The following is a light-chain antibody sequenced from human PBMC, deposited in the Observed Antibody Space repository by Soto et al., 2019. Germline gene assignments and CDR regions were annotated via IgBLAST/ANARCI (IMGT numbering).Light chain of an antibody. V-gene: IGLV2-14*01. CDR1: SSDVGGYNY. CDR2: EVS. J-gene: IGLJ1*01. CDR3: SSYTSSSTLDV. Sequence: QSALTQPASVSGSPGQSITISCTGTSSDVGGYNYVSWYQQHPGKAPKLMIYEVSNRPSGVSNRFSGSKSDNTASLTISGLQAEDEADYYCSSYTSSSTLDVFGTGTKLTVL.